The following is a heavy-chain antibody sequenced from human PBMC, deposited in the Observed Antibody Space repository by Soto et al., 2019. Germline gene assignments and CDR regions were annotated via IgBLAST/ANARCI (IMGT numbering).Heavy chain of an antibody. D-gene: IGHD6-13*01. Sequence: QVQLVQSGAEVKKPGSSVKVSCKASGGIFSSYTISWVRQAPGQGLEWMGRIIPILRIANYAQKFQGRVTITADKSTSTANMELSSRSSEDTAVYYCAKSGYSSSWYAPNYYYYYSMDVWGKGTTVTVSS. CDR2: IIPILRIA. CDR1: GGIFSSYT. J-gene: IGHJ6*03. CDR3: AKSGYSSSWYAPNYYYYYSMDV. V-gene: IGHV1-69*02.